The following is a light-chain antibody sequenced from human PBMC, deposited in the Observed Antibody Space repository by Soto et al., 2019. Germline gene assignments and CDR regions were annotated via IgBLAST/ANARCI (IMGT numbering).Light chain of an antibody. V-gene: IGKV1-5*01. J-gene: IGKJ1*01. Sequence: DIQMTQSPSTLSASVGDRVTITCRASQSISSWLAWYQQKPGKAPKFLIYDASNLESGVPSRFSGSGSGTEFTLTISSLQPDDFATYYCQHYNSYSEAFGQGTRWIS. CDR2: DAS. CDR1: QSISSW. CDR3: QHYNSYSEA.